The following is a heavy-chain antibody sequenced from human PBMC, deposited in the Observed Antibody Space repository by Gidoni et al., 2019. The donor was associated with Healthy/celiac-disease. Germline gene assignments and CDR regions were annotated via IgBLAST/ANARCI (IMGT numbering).Heavy chain of an antibody. V-gene: IGHV2-5*02. CDR1: GFPLSTSGVG. CDR3: AHRGFDWLLSDPTSFDP. J-gene: IGHJ5*02. D-gene: IGHD3-9*01. CDR2: IYWDDDK. Sequence: QITLKASGPKSVKPTQTLTLTCTFSGFPLSTSGVGVGWLRQPPGKALELLALIYWDDDKRYSPSLKSRLTITKDTSKNQVVLKMTNMDPVDTATYYCAHRGFDWLLSDPTSFDPWGQGTLVTVSS.